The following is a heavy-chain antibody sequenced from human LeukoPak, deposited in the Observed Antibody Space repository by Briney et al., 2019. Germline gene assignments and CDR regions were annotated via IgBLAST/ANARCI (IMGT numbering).Heavy chain of an antibody. CDR3: AKAPQYYDFWSGLRGAFDI. D-gene: IGHD3-3*01. CDR2: ISGSGGST. V-gene: IGHV3-23*01. CDR1: GFTFSSYA. Sequence: AGSLTLSCAASGFTFSSYAMSWVRQAPGKGLEWVSAISGSGGSTYYADSVKGRFTISRDNSKNTLYLQMNSLRAEDTAVYYCAKAPQYYDFWSGLRGAFDIWGQGTMVTVSS. J-gene: IGHJ3*02.